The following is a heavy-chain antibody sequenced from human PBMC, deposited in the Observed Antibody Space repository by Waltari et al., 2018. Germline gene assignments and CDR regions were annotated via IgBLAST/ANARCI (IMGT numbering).Heavy chain of an antibody. CDR2: INHSGST. V-gene: IGHV4-34*01. Sequence: QVQLQQWGAGLLKPSETLSLTCAAYGGSFSTSYWSWNRQPPGKGLEWIGDINHSGSTNYKSSLKSRATISLDTSKNQFSLKLTSVTAADTAVYYCARGLAWPFSSGTYSYFDFWGQGSLVAVSS. CDR1: GGSFSTSY. J-gene: IGHJ4*02. D-gene: IGHD3-10*01. CDR3: ARGLAWPFSSGTYSYFDF.